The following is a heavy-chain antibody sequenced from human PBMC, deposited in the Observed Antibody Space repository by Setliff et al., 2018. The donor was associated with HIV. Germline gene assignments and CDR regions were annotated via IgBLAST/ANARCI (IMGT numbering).Heavy chain of an antibody. D-gene: IGHD6-19*01. CDR2: INRSGST. CDR3: ARGRNPDVYIAMAGPPLYD. Sequence: SETLSLTCAVYGGSFSSYSWTWIRQPPGKGLEWIGEINRSGSTNYNPSLKSRLTIIVDTSKKHFSLKLRSVTAADTAVYYCARGRNPDVYIAMAGPPLYDWGQGTLVTVS. V-gene: IGHV4-34*01. CDR1: GGSFSSYS. J-gene: IGHJ4*02.